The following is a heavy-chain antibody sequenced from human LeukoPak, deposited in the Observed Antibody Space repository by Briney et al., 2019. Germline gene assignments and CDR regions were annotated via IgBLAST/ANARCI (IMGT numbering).Heavy chain of an antibody. J-gene: IGHJ3*02. CDR1: GGSISSSSYY. D-gene: IGHD3-10*01. CDR2: IYYSGST. Sequence: PSETLSLTCTVSGGSISSSSYYWGWIRQPPGKGLEWIGSIYYSGSTYYNPSLKSRVTISVDTSKNQFSLKLSSVTAADTAVYYCARTYYYAQAFDIWGQGTMVTVSS. V-gene: IGHV4-39*07. CDR3: ARTYYYAQAFDI.